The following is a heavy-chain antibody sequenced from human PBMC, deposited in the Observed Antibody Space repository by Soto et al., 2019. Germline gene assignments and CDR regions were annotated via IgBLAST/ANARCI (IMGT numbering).Heavy chain of an antibody. CDR1: GYTFNRYG. Sequence: QVQLVQSGAEVKKPGASVTVSCKASGYTFNRYGISWVRQAPGQGLEWMGWISAYNGNTSSAQNLQGRVAMTTDTSTDTAYMELRSLRSDDTAVYYCAREGYYGSGSADYWGQGTLVTLSS. CDR2: ISAYNGNT. V-gene: IGHV1-18*01. J-gene: IGHJ4*02. CDR3: AREGYYGSGSADY. D-gene: IGHD3-10*01.